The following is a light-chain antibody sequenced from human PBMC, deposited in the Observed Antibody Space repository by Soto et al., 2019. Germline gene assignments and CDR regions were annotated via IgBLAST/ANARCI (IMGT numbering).Light chain of an antibody. CDR3: QQPSNSPPWT. CDR2: DAS. V-gene: IGKV3-11*01. Sequence: EIVLTQSPATLSLSPGERATLSCRASQSVSSYLAWYQQKPGQAPRLLIYDASNRATGIPARFSGSGSGTDFTLTISSLDPQVFADYYCQQPSNSPPWTFGQGTNVEIK. J-gene: IGKJ1*01. CDR1: QSVSSY.